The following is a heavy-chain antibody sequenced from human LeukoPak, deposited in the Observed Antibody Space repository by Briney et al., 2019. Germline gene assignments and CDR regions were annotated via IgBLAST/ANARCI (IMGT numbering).Heavy chain of an antibody. Sequence: SGGSLRLSCAASGFTFSRFWMHWVRQAPGKGLVWVSRINDGGSIISYGDPVKGRFTISRDDAKNTLYLQMNNLRVEDTAVYYCVKSLTGSDDFWGQGTLVTVSS. CDR2: INDGGSII. J-gene: IGHJ4*02. D-gene: IGHD1-20*01. CDR1: GFTFSRFW. V-gene: IGHV3-74*01. CDR3: VKSLTGSDDF.